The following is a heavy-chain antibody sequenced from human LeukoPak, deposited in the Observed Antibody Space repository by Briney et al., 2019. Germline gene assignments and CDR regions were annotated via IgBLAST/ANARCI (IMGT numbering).Heavy chain of an antibody. Sequence: PGGSLRLSCAASGFTVSGKYMNWVRQAPGKGLEWVSIIYSSGGTYYADSVKGRFTISRDNSRNTLYLQMNSLRPEDTAVYYCARDLGYYYDATGDFWGQGTLVTVSS. CDR2: IYSSGGT. CDR1: GFTVSGKY. D-gene: IGHD3-22*01. V-gene: IGHV3-66*03. CDR3: ARDLGYYYDATGDF. J-gene: IGHJ4*02.